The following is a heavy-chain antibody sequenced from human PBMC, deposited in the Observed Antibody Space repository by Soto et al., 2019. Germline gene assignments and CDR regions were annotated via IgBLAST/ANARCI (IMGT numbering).Heavy chain of an antibody. CDR3: ARESAGRDEFESSGDFDY. CDR1: GYFFASYS. CDR2: INPSVGST. J-gene: IGHJ4*02. V-gene: IGHV1-46*01. D-gene: IGHD3-22*01. Sequence: QVQLVQSGAEVKKPGASVKVSCKASGYFFASYSMHWVRQAPGQGREWLGMINPSVGSTSYVEKFQGRVTMTRDTSTSTGYMELSSLRSEDTAVYYCARESAGRDEFESSGDFDYWGQGTLVTVSS.